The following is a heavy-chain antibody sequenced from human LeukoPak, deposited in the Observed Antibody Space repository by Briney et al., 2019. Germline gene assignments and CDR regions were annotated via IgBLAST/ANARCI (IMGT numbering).Heavy chain of an antibody. D-gene: IGHD6-13*01. CDR2: IIPIFGTA. Sequence: SVKVSCKASGGTFSSYAISWVRQAPGQGLEWMGGIIPIFGTANYAQKSQGRVTITADKSTSTAYMELSSLRSEDTAVYYCAKLGAYSSSWYGFVDYWGQGTLVTVSS. V-gene: IGHV1-69*06. J-gene: IGHJ4*02. CDR1: GGTFSSYA. CDR3: AKLGAYSSSWYGFVDY.